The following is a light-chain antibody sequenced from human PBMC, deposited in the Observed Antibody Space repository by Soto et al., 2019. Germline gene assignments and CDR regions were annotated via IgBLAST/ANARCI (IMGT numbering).Light chain of an antibody. CDR3: ETWDSNTRV. CDR2: LEGTGSY. Sequence: QPVLTQSSSTSACLRSSVKLTCTLSSEHSSYLIAWHQQQPGMALRYLMKLEGTGSYNKGSGVPDRFSGSSSGADRHPAISDHQCEDEGDYYCETWDSNTRVFGGGTKLTVL. V-gene: IGLV4-60*02. J-gene: IGLJ2*01. CDR1: SEHSSYL.